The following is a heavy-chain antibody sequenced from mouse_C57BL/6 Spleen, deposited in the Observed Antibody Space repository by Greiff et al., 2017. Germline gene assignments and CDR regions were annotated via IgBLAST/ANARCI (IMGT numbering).Heavy chain of an antibody. J-gene: IGHJ3*01. D-gene: IGHD2-1*01. Sequence: VQLQQSGAELVRPGASVTLSCKASGYTFTDYEMHWVKQTPVHGLEWIGAIDPETGGTAYNQKFKGKAILTADKSSSTAYMELRSLTSEDSAVYYCTRRDYGKTWFADWGQGTLVTVSA. V-gene: IGHV1-15*01. CDR3: TRRDYGKTWFAD. CDR2: IDPETGGT. CDR1: GYTFTDYE.